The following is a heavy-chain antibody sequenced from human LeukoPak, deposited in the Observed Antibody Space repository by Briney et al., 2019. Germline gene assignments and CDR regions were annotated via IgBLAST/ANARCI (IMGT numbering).Heavy chain of an antibody. Sequence: SETLSLTCAVYGGSFSGYYWSWIRQPPGKGLEWIGEINHSGSTNYNPSLKSRVTISVDTSKNQFSLKLSSVTAADTAVYYCARPRGITTSLDYWGQGTLVTVSS. D-gene: IGHD3-16*01. V-gene: IGHV4-34*01. CDR3: ARPRGITTSLDY. CDR2: INHSGST. CDR1: GGSFSGYY. J-gene: IGHJ4*02.